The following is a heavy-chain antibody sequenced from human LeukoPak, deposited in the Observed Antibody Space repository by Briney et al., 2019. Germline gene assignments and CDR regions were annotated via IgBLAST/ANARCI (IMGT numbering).Heavy chain of an antibody. CDR1: GFFLSTTDLS. CDR2: TYSADDK. Sequence: SAPTLANPTQTLTMTCTFSGFFLSTTDLSLAWFRQPPGSAPVSLGVTYSADDKRDSASLQNRLTISKDTSNEQVVLTITNMDLVDTATCYCAHRFRKRWFARWGQGLLVTVS. V-gene: IGHV2-5*02. CDR3: AHRFRKRWFAR. J-gene: IGHJ5*02.